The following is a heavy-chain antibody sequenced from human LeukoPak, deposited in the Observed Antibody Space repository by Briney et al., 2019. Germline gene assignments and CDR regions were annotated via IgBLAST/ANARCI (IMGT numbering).Heavy chain of an antibody. Sequence: PGGSLRLSCAASGFTFSSYSMNWVRQAPGKGLEWVAVISYDGSNKYYADSVKGRFTISRDNSKNTLYLQMNSLRAEDTAVYYCARERGDSSGWTLGLFDYWGQGTLVTVSS. D-gene: IGHD6-19*01. J-gene: IGHJ4*02. CDR3: ARERGDSSGWTLGLFDY. CDR2: ISYDGSNK. V-gene: IGHV3-30*03. CDR1: GFTFSSYS.